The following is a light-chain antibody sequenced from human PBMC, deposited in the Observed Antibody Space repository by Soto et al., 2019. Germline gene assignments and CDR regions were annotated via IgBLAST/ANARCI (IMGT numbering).Light chain of an antibody. CDR2: DVS. CDR3: CSYAGSYTFYV. J-gene: IGLJ1*01. V-gene: IGLV2-11*01. Sequence: QSALTQPRSVSGSPGQSVTISCTGTSSDVGAYNYVSWYQQYPGKAPKLMIYDVSKRPSGVPDRFSGSKSGNTASLTISGLQAEDEADYYCCSYAGSYTFYVFGTGTKVTVL. CDR1: SSDVGAYNY.